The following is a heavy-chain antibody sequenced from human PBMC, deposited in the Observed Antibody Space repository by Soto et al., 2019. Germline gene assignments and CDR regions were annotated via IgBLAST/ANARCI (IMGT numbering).Heavy chain of an antibody. CDR1: GGSISSGGYY. CDR2: IYYSGST. CDR3: ARQKGKGMVVAAR. D-gene: IGHD2-15*01. Sequence: QVQLQESGPGLVKPSQTLSLTCTVSGGSISSGGYYWSWIRQHPGKGLEWIGYIYYSGSTYYNPSLKSRVTISVDTSKNQCSLKLSSVTAADTAVYYCARQKGKGMVVAARWGQGTLVTVSS. J-gene: IGHJ4*02. V-gene: IGHV4-31*03.